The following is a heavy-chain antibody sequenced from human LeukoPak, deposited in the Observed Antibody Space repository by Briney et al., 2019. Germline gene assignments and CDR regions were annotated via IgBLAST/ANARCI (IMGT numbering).Heavy chain of an antibody. V-gene: IGHV3-30*02. CDR1: GFTFSNYG. CDR3: AKAALRGYSGYDPPYYFDS. J-gene: IGHJ4*02. Sequence: GGSLRLSCAGSGFTFSNYGMHWVRQAPGKGLEWVAFILFDGSNRYYADSVKGRFAISRDNSQNTLYLQMNSLRAEDTAVYYCAKAALRGYSGYDPPYYFDSWGQGTLVTVSS. D-gene: IGHD5-12*01. CDR2: ILFDGSNR.